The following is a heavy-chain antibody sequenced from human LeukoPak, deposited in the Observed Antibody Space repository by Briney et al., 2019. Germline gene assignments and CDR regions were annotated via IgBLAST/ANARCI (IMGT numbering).Heavy chain of an antibody. D-gene: IGHD6-19*01. CDR1: GGSFSGYY. CDR3: ARGFNSGWYVDD. Sequence: SETLSLTCAVSGGSFSGYYWSWIRQPPGKGLEWIGEINHSGSTNYNPSLKSRVTMSVEKSKNHFSLKLTSVTAADTAVYYCARGFNSGWYVDDWGQGTLVTVSS. V-gene: IGHV4-34*01. J-gene: IGHJ4*02. CDR2: INHSGST.